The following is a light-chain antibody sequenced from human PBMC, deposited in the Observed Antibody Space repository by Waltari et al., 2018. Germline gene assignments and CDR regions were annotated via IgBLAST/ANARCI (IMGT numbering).Light chain of an antibody. J-gene: IGLJ2*01. CDR2: EGS. CDR3: CSYAGSSTLV. CDR1: SRDVGSFNL. V-gene: IGLV2-23*01. Sequence: QSALTQPASVSGSPGQSIPISCTGPSRDVGSFNLVSWYQQHPGKAPKLMIYEGSKRPSGVSNRFSGSKSGNTASLTISGLQAEDEADYYCCSYAGSSTLVFGGGTKLTVL.